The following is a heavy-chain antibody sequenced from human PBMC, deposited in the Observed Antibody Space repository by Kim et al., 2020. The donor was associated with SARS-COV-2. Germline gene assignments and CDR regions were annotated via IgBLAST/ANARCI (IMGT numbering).Heavy chain of an antibody. J-gene: IGHJ6*02. D-gene: IGHD3-10*01. CDR1: GGSFSGYY. CDR3: ARVARITMVRGVIAPYYYYGMDA. CDR2: INHSGST. Sequence: SETLSLTCAVYGGSFSGYYWSWIRQPPGKGLEWIGEINHSGSTNYNPSLKSRVTISVDTSKNQFSLKLSSVTAADTAVYYCARVARITMVRGVIAPYYYYGMDAWGQGTTVTVSS. V-gene: IGHV4-34*01.